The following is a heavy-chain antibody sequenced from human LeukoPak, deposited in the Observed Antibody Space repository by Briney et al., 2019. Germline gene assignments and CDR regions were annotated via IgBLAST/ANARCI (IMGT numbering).Heavy chain of an antibody. V-gene: IGHV1-46*01. Sequence: WASVKVSCKASGYTFTSYYMHWVRQAPGQGLEWMGIINPSGGSTSYAQKFQGRVTMTRDTSTSTVYMELSSLRSEDTAVYYCARELLWFGEWAGIDYWGQGTLVTVSS. CDR1: GYTFTSYY. CDR3: ARELLWFGEWAGIDY. J-gene: IGHJ4*02. D-gene: IGHD3-10*01. CDR2: INPSGGST.